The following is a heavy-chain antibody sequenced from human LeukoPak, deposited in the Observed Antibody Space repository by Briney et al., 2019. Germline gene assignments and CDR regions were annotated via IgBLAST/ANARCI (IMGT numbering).Heavy chain of an antibody. CDR3: AREGRFDSSGYPLDY. CDR2: ISSDASNK. D-gene: IGHD3-22*01. CDR1: GFTFSTYS. J-gene: IGHJ4*02. Sequence: GGSLRLSCAASGFTFSTYSMHWVRQAPGKGLEWVAVISSDASNKYYADSVKGRFTISRDNSTNTLYLQMNSLRAEDRAVYYCAREGRFDSSGYPLDYWGQGTLVTVSS. V-gene: IGHV3-30*04.